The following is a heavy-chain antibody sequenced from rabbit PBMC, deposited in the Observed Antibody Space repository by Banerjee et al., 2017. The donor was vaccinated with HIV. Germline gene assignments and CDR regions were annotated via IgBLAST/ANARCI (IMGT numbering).Heavy chain of an antibody. D-gene: IGHD1-1*01. V-gene: IGHV1S45*01. CDR1: RFSFSSSYY. CDR2: IYAGRSGTT. J-gene: IGHJ3*01. Sequence: QEQLEESGGDLVKPGASLTLTCTASRFSFSSSYYMCWVRQAPGKGLEWIACIYAGRSGTTYYASWAKGRFTISKTSSTTVTLQMTSLTAADTATYFCARLRANSGGYWDLWGQGTLVTVS. CDR3: ARLRANSGGYWDL.